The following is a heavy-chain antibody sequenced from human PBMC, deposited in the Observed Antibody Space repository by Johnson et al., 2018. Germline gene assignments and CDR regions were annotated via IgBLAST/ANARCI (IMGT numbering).Heavy chain of an antibody. V-gene: IGHV3-53*01. CDR2: LYSGEST. Sequence: VQLVQSGGGLIQPGGSLRLSCEASGFTVRSNYMSWVRQAPGKGLEWVSVLYSGESTYYADSVKGRFTIPRDDSKNMLYLQMNSLRAEDTAVYYSARDEYGYGIDVWGQGTTVTVSS. J-gene: IGHJ6*02. CDR3: ARDEYGYGIDV. D-gene: IGHD4-17*01. CDR1: GFTVRSNY.